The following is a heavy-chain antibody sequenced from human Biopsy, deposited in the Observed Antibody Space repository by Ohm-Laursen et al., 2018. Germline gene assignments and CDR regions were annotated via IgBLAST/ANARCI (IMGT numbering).Heavy chain of an antibody. D-gene: IGHD6-19*01. Sequence: TLSLTWTVSGDSVSSGSFYWTWPRQPPGQGLDYIGYIYDRGSTANYNPSLESRVTMSVDMPKNQFSLKLSSVTAADTAIYYCARGMRSSGWPYFDSWGQGTLVTVSS. J-gene: IGHJ4*02. CDR3: ARGMRSSGWPYFDS. CDR2: IYDRGST. V-gene: IGHV4-61*01. CDR1: GDSVSSGSFY.